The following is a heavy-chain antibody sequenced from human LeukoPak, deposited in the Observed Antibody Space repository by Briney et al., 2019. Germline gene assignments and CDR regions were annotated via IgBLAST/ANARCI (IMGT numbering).Heavy chain of an antibody. J-gene: IGHJ4*02. V-gene: IGHV3-30*02. CDR3: AKDPDDTVAPDY. CDR1: GFTFSSYG. Sequence: GGSLRLSCAASGFTFSSYGMHWVRQAPGKGLEWVAFIRYDESNKYYADSVKGRFTISRDNSKNTLYLQMNSLRAEDTAVYYCAKDPDDTVAPDYWGQGTLVTVSS. D-gene: IGHD4-11*01. CDR2: IRYDESNK.